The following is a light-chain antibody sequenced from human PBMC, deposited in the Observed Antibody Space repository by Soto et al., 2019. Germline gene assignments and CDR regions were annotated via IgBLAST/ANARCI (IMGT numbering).Light chain of an antibody. CDR1: QSVSSNY. V-gene: IGKV3-20*01. CDR2: GAS. Sequence: EIVLTQSPGPLSLSPGERATLSCRASQSVSSNYFAWYQQKPGQAPRPLLYGASSWATGIPDRFSGSGAGTDFPLTISRLESEDFAVYYCQQYGSSPWTFGQGTKVEIK. J-gene: IGKJ1*01. CDR3: QQYGSSPWT.